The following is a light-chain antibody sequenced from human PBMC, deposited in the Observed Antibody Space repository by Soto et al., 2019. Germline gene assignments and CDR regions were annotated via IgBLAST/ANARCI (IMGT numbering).Light chain of an antibody. CDR3: QQYDTLPIT. Sequence: DIQMTQSPSSLSASVGDRVTITCQASQDISNYLNWYQQKPGKAPKLLIYDASNLETGVPSRFSGSGSGTDFTFTISSLQPEDIALYYCQQYDTLPITFGQGTRLEIK. V-gene: IGKV1-33*01. J-gene: IGKJ5*01. CDR1: QDISNY. CDR2: DAS.